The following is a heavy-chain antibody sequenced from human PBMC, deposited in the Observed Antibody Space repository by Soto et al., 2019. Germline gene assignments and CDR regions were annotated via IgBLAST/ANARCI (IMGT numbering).Heavy chain of an antibody. J-gene: IGHJ4*02. Sequence: PSETLSLTCAVYGGSFSGYYWSCIRQPPGKGLEWIVEINHSGSTNYNPSLKSRVTISVDTSKNQFSLKLSYVTAADTAVYYCARGGKGYGDNYFDYWGQGTLVTVS. CDR1: GGSFSGYY. V-gene: IGHV4-34*01. CDR2: INHSGST. D-gene: IGHD4-17*01. CDR3: ARGGKGYGDNYFDY.